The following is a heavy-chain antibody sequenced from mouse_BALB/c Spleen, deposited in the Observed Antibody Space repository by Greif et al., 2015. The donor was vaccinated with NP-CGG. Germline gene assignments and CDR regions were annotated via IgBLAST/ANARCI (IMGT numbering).Heavy chain of an antibody. D-gene: IGHD4-1*01. CDR3: ARRTGTEAMDY. CDR2: IYPGSGNT. J-gene: IGHJ4*01. V-gene: IGHV1-84*02. CDR1: GYTFTDYY. Sequence: QLKQSGPELVKPGASVKISCKASGYTFTDYYINWVKQKPGQGLEWIGWIYPGSGNTKYNEKFKGKATLTVDTSSSTAYMQLSSLTSEDTTVYFCARRTGTEAMDYWGQGTSVTFSS.